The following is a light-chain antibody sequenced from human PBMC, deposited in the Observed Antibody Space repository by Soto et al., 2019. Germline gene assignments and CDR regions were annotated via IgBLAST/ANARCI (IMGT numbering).Light chain of an antibody. V-gene: IGLV4-60*02. J-gene: IGLJ2*01. Sequence: QSVLTQSSSASASLGSSVKLTCTLSSGHSSYIIAWHQQQPGKAPRYLMKLEGSGSYNKGSGVPDRFSGSSSGADRYLTISNLQVEDEADYYCETWDINTHVVFGGGTKLTVL. CDR1: SGHSSYI. CDR3: ETWDINTHVV. CDR2: LEGSGSY.